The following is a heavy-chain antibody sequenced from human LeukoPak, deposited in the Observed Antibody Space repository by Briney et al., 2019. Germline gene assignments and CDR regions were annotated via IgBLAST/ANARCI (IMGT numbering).Heavy chain of an antibody. CDR2: IYYSGST. CDR3: ARMPLRKVGANPTFDY. V-gene: IGHV4-39*01. CDR1: GGSISSSSYY. J-gene: IGHJ4*02. Sequence: SEPLSLTCAVSGGSISSSSYYWGWIRQPPGKGLERIGSIYYSGSTYYNPSLKSRVTISVDTSKNQFSLKLSSVTAADTAVYYCARMPLRKVGANPTFDYWGQGTLVTVSS. D-gene: IGHD1-26*01.